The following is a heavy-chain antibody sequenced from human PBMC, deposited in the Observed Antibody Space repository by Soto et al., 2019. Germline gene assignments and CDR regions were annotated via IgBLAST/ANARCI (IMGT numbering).Heavy chain of an antibody. J-gene: IGHJ5*02. CDR3: ARVDDSSGYPRGDNWFDP. V-gene: IGHV4-34*12. CDR2: IIHSGST. D-gene: IGHD3-22*01. CDR1: GGSFSGYF. Sequence: PSETLSLTCTVYGGSFSGYFWSWIRQPPGKGLEWIGEIIHSGSTNYNPSLKSRVTISVDTSKNQFSLKLSSVTAADTAVYYCARVDDSSGYPRGDNWFDPWGQGTLVTVSS.